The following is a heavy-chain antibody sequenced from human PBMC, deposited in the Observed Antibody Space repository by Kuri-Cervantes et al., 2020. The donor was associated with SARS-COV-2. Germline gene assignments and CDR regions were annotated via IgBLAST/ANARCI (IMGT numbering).Heavy chain of an antibody. CDR3: AKSRGPFSLSVSLSVLDP. CDR1: GFTFSSYG. V-gene: IGHV3-30*18. Sequence: GGSLRLSCAASGFTFSSYGMHWVRQAPGKGLEWVAVISHDGTNKDYADSLKGLFTISRDNPKNTLYLEMNSLRAEDTATYYCAKSRGPFSLSVSLSVLDPWGRGTLVTVSS. J-gene: IGHJ5*02. D-gene: IGHD2/OR15-2a*01. CDR2: ISHDGTNK.